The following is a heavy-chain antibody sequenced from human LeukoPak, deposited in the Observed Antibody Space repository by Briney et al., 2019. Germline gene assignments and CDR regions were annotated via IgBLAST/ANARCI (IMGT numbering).Heavy chain of an antibody. V-gene: IGHV3-48*03. D-gene: IGHD3-10*01. CDR3: AREWRGSGDY. J-gene: IGHJ4*02. CDR1: GFTFSSFE. CDR2: ISSGGSTI. Sequence: GGSLRLSCAASGFTFSSFEMKWVRQAPGKGLEWVSYISSGGSTIYYADSVKGRFTVSRDNAKNSLFLQMNSLRAEDTAIYYCAREWRGSGDYWGQGTLVTVSS.